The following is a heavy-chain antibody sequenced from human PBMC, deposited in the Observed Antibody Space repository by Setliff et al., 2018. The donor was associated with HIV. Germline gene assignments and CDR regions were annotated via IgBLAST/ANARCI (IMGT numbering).Heavy chain of an antibody. CDR1: GGSINSSTYY. J-gene: IGHJ1*01. Sequence: SETLSLTCTVSGGSINSSTYYWGWIRQPPGKGLEWIGSFYYSGRTYYSPSLRSRVTISVDTSKNQFSLRAEDTAVYYCAQAQTSVSGSYYQYLQHWGQGTLVTVSS. V-gene: IGHV4-39*07. CDR3: AQAQTSVSGSYYQYLQH. D-gene: IGHD3-10*01. CDR2: FYYSGRT.